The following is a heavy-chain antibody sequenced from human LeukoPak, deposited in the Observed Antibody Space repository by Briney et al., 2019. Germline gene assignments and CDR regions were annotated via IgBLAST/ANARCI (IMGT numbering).Heavy chain of an antibody. V-gene: IGHV1-18*01. Sequence: ASVKVSCKASGYTFTSYGISWVRQAPGQGLEWMGWISAYNGNTNYAQKLQGRVTMTRDTSTSTVYMELSSLRSEDTAVYYCAREQASHYGGTSFDYWGQGTLVTVSS. CDR3: AREQASHYGGTSFDY. J-gene: IGHJ4*02. CDR1: GYTFTSYG. D-gene: IGHD4-23*01. CDR2: ISAYNGNT.